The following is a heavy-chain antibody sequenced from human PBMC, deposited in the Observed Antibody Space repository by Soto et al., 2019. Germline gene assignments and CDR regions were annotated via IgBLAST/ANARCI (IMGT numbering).Heavy chain of an antibody. V-gene: IGHV4-34*01. CDR2: INHSGST. CDR1: GGSFRGYY. J-gene: IGHJ1*01. CDR3: ARGEGGFQY. Sequence: QVQLQQWGAGLLKPSETLSLTCAVYGGSFRGYYWSWIRQTPGKGLEWIGEINHSGSTNYNPSLKSRVTVSADTSKNQFSLKLNSMTAADTSVYYCARGEGGFQYWGQGTLVTVSS.